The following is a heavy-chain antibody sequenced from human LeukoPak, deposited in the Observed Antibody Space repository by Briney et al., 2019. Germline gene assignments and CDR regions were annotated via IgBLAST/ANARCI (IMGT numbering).Heavy chain of an antibody. CDR2: ISAYNGNT. V-gene: IGHV1-18*04. CDR1: GYTVTSYG. Sequence: GASVKVSCKASGYTVTSYGISWVRQAPGQGLEWMGWISAYNGNTNYAQKLQGRVTMTTDTSTSTAYMELRSLRSDDTAAYYCARVVEIVVVVAATPYYFDYWGQGTLVTVSS. J-gene: IGHJ4*02. CDR3: ARVVEIVVVVAATPYYFDY. D-gene: IGHD2-15*01.